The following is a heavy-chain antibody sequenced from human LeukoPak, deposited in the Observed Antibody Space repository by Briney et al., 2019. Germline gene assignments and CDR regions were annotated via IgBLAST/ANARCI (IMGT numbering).Heavy chain of an antibody. D-gene: IGHD3-9*01. V-gene: IGHV3-30-3*02. CDR3: ASYDYDILTGYYGPVDY. J-gene: IGHJ4*02. Sequence: GGSLRLPCAASGFTFSSYAMHWVRQAPGKGLEWVAVISYDGSNKYYADSVKGRFTISRDNSKNTLYLQMNSLRAEDTAVYYCASYDYDILTGYYGPVDYWGQGTLVTVSS. CDR1: GFTFSSYA. CDR2: ISYDGSNK.